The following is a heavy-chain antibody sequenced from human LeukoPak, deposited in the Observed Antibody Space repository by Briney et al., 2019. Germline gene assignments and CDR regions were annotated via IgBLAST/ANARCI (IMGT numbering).Heavy chain of an antibody. V-gene: IGHV1-2*02. CDR1: GYTFTGYY. Sequence: ASVKVSCKASGYTFTGYYMHWVRQAPGQGLEWMGWINPNSGGTNYAQKFQGRVTITADESTSTAYMELSSLRSEDTAVYYCARSGIAAALDAFDIWGQGTMVTVSS. J-gene: IGHJ3*02. D-gene: IGHD6-13*01. CDR2: INPNSGGT. CDR3: ARSGIAAALDAFDI.